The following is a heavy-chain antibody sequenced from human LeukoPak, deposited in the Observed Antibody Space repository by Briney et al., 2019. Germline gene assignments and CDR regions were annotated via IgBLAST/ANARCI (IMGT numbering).Heavy chain of an antibody. D-gene: IGHD2-2*01. CDR2: IYSGGST. J-gene: IGHJ4*02. CDR3: ARDLSSYAFFDY. V-gene: IGHV3-53*01. Sequence: GGSLRLSCAASGFTVSTNYMSWVRQAPGKGLEWVSVIYSGGSTYCTDSVKGRFTISRDNSKNTLYLQMNSLRAEDTAVYYCARDLSSYAFFDYWGQGTLVTVSS. CDR1: GFTVSTNY.